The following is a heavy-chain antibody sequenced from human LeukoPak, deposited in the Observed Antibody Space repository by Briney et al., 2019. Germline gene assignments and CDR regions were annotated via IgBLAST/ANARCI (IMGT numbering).Heavy chain of an antibody. CDR2: INTHGSST. Sequence: GGPLRLSCAASGFAFSNYWLHWVRQAPGKGLEWGARINTHGSSTNYADSVKGRFTISRDNAKNTLYLQMTSLSAEDTAVYYALAGYYYYYMDVWGKGTTVTVSS. CDR3: LAGYYYYYMDV. J-gene: IGHJ6*03. V-gene: IGHV3-74*01. CDR1: GFAFSNYW. D-gene: IGHD3-16*01.